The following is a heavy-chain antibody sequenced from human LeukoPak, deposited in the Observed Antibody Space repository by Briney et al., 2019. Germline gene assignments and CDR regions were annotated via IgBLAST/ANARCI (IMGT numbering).Heavy chain of an antibody. V-gene: IGHV3-21*01. CDR1: AFTFSSYS. CDR3: ATWGQTLHSIPYWYFDL. D-gene: IGHD3-3*02. J-gene: IGHJ2*01. Sequence: GGSLRLSCAASAFTFSSYSMNWVRQAPGKGLEWVSSISSSSSYIYYADSVKGRFTISRDNAGNSLYLQMNSLRAEDTAVYYCATWGQTLHSIPYWYFDLWGRGTLVTVSS. CDR2: ISSSSSYI.